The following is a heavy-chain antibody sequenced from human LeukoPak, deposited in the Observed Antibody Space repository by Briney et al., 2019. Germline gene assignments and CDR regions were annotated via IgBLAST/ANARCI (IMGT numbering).Heavy chain of an antibody. D-gene: IGHD6-13*01. CDR1: GFTFSSYG. Sequence: GGSLRLSCAASGFTFSSYGMHWVRQAPGKGLEWVAFIRYDGSNKYYADSVKGRFTISRDNSKNTLYLQMNSLRAEDTAVYYCARASSSWYKPVDYFDYWGQGTLVTVSS. CDR2: IRYDGSNK. CDR3: ARASSSWYKPVDYFDY. J-gene: IGHJ4*02. V-gene: IGHV3-30*02.